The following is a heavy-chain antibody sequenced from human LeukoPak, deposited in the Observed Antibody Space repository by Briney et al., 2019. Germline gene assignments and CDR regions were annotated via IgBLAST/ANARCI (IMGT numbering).Heavy chain of an antibody. CDR3: ARARNDYDSSGFSALDL. V-gene: IGHV3-30*09. Sequence: QPGRSLRLSCAASGFTFSSYAIHWVRQAPGKGLEWVSLISFDGSNKYYADSVKGRFAISRDNSKNTLYLQVNSLRAEDTAVYYCARARNDYDSSGFSALDLWGQGTLVTVSS. D-gene: IGHD3-22*01. J-gene: IGHJ5*02. CDR2: ISFDGSNK. CDR1: GFTFSSYA.